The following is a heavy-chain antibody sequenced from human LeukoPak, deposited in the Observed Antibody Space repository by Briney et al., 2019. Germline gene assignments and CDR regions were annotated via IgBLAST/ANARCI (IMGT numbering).Heavy chain of an antibody. CDR2: IKQDGSEK. Sequence: PGGSLRLSCAASGFTFSSYWFSWVRQAPGKGLEWVANIKQDGSEKYYVDSVKGRFTISRDNAKNSLYLQMNSLRAEDTAVYYCAKDHHLGAPTEDIWGQGTMVTVSS. CDR3: AKDHHLGAPTEDI. CDR1: GFTFSSYW. J-gene: IGHJ3*02. D-gene: IGHD6-6*01. V-gene: IGHV3-7*01.